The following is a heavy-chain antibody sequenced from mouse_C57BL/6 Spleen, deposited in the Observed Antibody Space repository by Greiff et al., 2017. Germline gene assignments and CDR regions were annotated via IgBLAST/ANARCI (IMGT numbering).Heavy chain of an antibody. CDR1: GYTFTSYD. J-gene: IGHJ4*01. Sequence: LVESGPELVKPGASVKLSCKASGYTFTSYDINWVKQRPGQGLEWIGWIYPRDGSTKYNEKFKGKATLTVDTSSSTAYMELHSLTSEDSAVYFCARHDYDGAMDYWGQGTSVTVSS. CDR2: IYPRDGST. V-gene: IGHV1-85*01. D-gene: IGHD2-4*01. CDR3: ARHDYDGAMDY.